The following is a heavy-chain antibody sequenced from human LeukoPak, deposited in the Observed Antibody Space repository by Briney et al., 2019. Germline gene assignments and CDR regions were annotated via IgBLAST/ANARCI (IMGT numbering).Heavy chain of an antibody. D-gene: IGHD5-24*01. V-gene: IGHV3-48*02. J-gene: IGHJ4*02. Sequence: PGGSLRLSCAASGFTFSSYSVIWARQAPGKGLEWVSYVSNSGTTTYYADSVKGRFTISRDNGKNLVSLQMNSLRDEDTAVYYYARADRDGNKRFLDWGQGTLVTVSS. CDR3: ARADRDGNKRFLD. CDR1: GFTFSSYS. CDR2: VSNSGTTT.